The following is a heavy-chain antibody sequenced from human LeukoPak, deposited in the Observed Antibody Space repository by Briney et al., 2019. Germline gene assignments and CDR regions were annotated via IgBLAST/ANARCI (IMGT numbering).Heavy chain of an antibody. D-gene: IGHD5-18*01. CDR2: ISSSGNTI. CDR3: GRVDLDTSMIHY. J-gene: IGHJ4*02. Sequence: PGGPLRLSCAASGFTFSDYEMNWVRQAPGKGLEWVSYISSSGNTIFYADSVKGRFTISRDDAENSLYLQMNSLRVEDTAVYYCGRVDLDTSMIHYWGQGTRVTVSS. V-gene: IGHV3-48*03. CDR1: GFTFSDYE.